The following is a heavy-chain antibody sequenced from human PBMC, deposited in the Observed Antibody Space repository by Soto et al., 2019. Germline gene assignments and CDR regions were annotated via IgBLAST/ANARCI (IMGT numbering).Heavy chain of an antibody. CDR3: ARGRYYYDGSRYRLYYYYGVGV. CDR1: GGTFSSYA. J-gene: IGHJ6*02. CDR2: IIPIFGTA. Sequence: QVQLVQSGAEVKKPGSSVKVSCKASGGTFSSYAISWVRQAPGQGLEWMGGIIPIFGTANYAQKLQGRVTIPEDKATRTDYMALSKLRTEDTAEYCCARGRYYYDGSRYRLYYYYGVGVWGQGTTVTVSS. V-gene: IGHV1-69*06. D-gene: IGHD3-22*01.